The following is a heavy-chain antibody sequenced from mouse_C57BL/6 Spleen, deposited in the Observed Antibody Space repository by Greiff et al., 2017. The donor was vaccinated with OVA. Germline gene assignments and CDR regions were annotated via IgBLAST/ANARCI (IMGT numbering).Heavy chain of an antibody. CDR2: IDPSDSYL. CDR3: ASSEGNYYFDD. V-gene: IGHV1-69*01. D-gene: IGHD2-1*01. J-gene: IGHJ2*01. Sequence: QVQLQQSGAELVMPGASVKLSCTASGYTFTSYWMHWVKQRPGQGLEWIGEIDPSDSYLNYNQKFKGKSTFTVDKSSSTAYLQLSSLTSEDTAVYDCASSEGNYYFDDWGQGTTLTVSS. CDR1: GYTFTSYW.